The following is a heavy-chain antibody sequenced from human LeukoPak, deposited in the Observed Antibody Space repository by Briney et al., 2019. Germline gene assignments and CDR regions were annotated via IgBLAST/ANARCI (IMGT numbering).Heavy chain of an antibody. CDR1: GFTFTSYG. Sequence: ASVKVSCKASGFTFTSYGISWVRQAPGQGLEWMGWITAYNGNTNHAQKFQGRVTMTTDTSTSTAYMELRSLRSDDTAVYYCARVPAYSSRGNYYHYYYMDVWGKGTTVTVSS. V-gene: IGHV1-18*01. J-gene: IGHJ6*03. D-gene: IGHD6-13*01. CDR3: ARVPAYSSRGNYYHYYYMDV. CDR2: ITAYNGNT.